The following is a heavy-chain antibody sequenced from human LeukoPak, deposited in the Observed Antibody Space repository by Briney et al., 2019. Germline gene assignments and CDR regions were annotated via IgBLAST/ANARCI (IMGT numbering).Heavy chain of an antibody. J-gene: IGHJ4*02. V-gene: IGHV3-7*05. CDR2: IKQDGSEK. Sequence: PGGSLRLSCAASGFTFSSYWMSWVRQAPGKGLEWVANIKQDGSEKYYVDSVRGRFTISRDNAQNSLCLQMNSLRAEDTAVYYCASHKRGYCSGGSCDWSYWGQGTLVTVSS. CDR1: GFTFSSYW. CDR3: ASHKRGYCSGGSCDWSY. D-gene: IGHD2-15*01.